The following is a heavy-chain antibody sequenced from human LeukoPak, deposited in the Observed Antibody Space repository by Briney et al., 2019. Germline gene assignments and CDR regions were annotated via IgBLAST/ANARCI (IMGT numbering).Heavy chain of an antibody. D-gene: IGHD3-22*01. Sequence: SQTLSLTCTVSGGSISSGDYYWSWIRQPPGKGLEWIGYIYYSGSTYYNPSLKSRVTISVDTSKNQFSLKLSSVTAADTAVYYCARQDYYDGSGQFDYWGQGTLVTVSS. CDR1: GGSISSGDYY. J-gene: IGHJ4*02. V-gene: IGHV4-30-4*08. CDR3: ARQDYYDGSGQFDY. CDR2: IYYSGST.